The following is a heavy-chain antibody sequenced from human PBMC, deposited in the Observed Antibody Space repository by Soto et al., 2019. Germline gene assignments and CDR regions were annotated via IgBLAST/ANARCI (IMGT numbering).Heavy chain of an antibody. CDR1: GYTFTNYW. CDR3: AASIFYYGMDV. CDR2: IYPGDSDT. J-gene: IGHJ6*02. V-gene: IGHV5-51*01. Sequence: PGESLQISCKGSGYTFTNYWIGWVRQMPGKGLEWMGIIYPGDSDTKYNPSFQGQVTISADKSITTTYLQWSSLKASDTAIYYCAASIFYYGMDVWGHGTTVTVSS.